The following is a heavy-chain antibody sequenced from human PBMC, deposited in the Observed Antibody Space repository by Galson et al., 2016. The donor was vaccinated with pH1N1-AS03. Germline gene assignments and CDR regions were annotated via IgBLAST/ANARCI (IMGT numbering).Heavy chain of an antibody. CDR2: IKQDGSET. V-gene: IGHV3-7*03. CDR1: GLEFSYFW. D-gene: IGHD3-16*01. CDR3: ARGEMIGDDS. Sequence: SLRLSCAASGLEFSYFWMTWVRQAPGEGPEWVANIKQDGSETHYVDSVKGRFTISRDNAKNSLYLQVNSLRVEDTAMYYCARGEMIGDDSWGQGTLVTVSS. J-gene: IGHJ4*02.